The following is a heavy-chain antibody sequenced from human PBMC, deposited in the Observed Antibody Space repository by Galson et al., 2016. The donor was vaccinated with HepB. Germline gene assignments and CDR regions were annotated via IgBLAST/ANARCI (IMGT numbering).Heavy chain of an antibody. Sequence: SLRLSCAASGFNFSNYGFHWVRQAPGKGLEWVSLISYDGGSHYYADSVKGRIAVSRDNSKNTLYLQINSLRTEDTAVYYCANQSPYGDYYLPDYYYGMDVWGQGTTVTVSS. CDR3: ANQSPYGDYYLPDYYYGMDV. V-gene: IGHV3-30*18. J-gene: IGHJ6*02. D-gene: IGHD4-17*01. CDR1: GFNFSNYG. CDR2: ISYDGGSH.